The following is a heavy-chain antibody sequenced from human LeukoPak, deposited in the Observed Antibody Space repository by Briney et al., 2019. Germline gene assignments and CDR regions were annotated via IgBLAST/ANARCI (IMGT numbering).Heavy chain of an antibody. CDR3: AKSRAGDGSGSYSHYFDY. D-gene: IGHD3-10*01. CDR1: GFTFSSYA. J-gene: IGHJ4*02. CDR2: ISGSGGST. V-gene: IGHV3-23*01. Sequence: GRSLRLSCAASGFTFSSYAMSWVRQAPGKGLGWVSAISGSGGSTYYADSVKGRFTISRDNSKNTLYLQMNSPRAEDTAVYYCAKSRAGDGSGSYSHYFDYWGQGTLVTVSS.